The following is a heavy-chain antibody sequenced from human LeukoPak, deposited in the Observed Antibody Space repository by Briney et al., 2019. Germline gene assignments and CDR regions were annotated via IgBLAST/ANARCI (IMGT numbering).Heavy chain of an antibody. CDR1: GFTFSSYS. J-gene: IGHJ4*02. CDR3: ARGLRNTMIDRIPEDY. CDR2: ISSSSSYI. D-gene: IGHD3-22*01. Sequence: GGSLSLSCAASGFTFSSYSMNWVRQAPGKGLEWVSSISSSSSYIYYADSVKGRFTISRDNAKNSLYLQMNSLRAEDTAVYYCARGLRNTMIDRIPEDYWGQGTLVTVSS. V-gene: IGHV3-21*01.